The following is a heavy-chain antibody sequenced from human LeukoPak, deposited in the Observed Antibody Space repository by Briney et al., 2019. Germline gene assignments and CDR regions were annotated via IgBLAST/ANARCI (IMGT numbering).Heavy chain of an antibody. CDR1: GGSISSYY. CDR2: INHSGST. J-gene: IGHJ4*02. Sequence: MTSETLSLTCTVSGGSISSYYWSWIRQPPGKGLEWIGEINHSGSTNYNPSLKSRVTISVDTSKNQFSLKLSSVTAADTAVYYCARTRRSSGSRDYWGQGSLVTVSS. D-gene: IGHD6-19*01. V-gene: IGHV4-34*01. CDR3: ARTRRSSGSRDY.